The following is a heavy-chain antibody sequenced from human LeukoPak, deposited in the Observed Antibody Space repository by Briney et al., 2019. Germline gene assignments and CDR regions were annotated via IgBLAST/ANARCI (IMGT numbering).Heavy chain of an antibody. J-gene: IGHJ4*02. CDR2: INSDGSST. V-gene: IGHV3-74*01. CDR1: GFTFSSYW. Sequence: PGGSLRLSSAASGFTFSSYWMHWVRQAPGKGLVWVSRINSDGSSTSYADSVKGRFTISRDNAKNTLYLQMNSLRAEDTAVYYCARVKASGYNRWNFDYWGQGTLVTVSS. D-gene: IGHD5-18*01. CDR3: ARVKASGYNRWNFDY.